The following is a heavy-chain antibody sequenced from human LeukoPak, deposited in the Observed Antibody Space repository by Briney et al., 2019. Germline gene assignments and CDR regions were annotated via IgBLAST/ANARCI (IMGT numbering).Heavy chain of an antibody. CDR3: ARGVVGATGGDDY. Sequence: ASVKVSFKASGYTFTGYYMHWVRQAPGQGLEWIGRINPNSGGTNYAQKFQGRVTMTRDTSISTAYMELSRLRSDDTAVYYCARGVVGATGGDDYWGQGTLVTVSS. V-gene: IGHV1-2*06. D-gene: IGHD1-26*01. J-gene: IGHJ4*02. CDR2: INPNSGGT. CDR1: GYTFTGYY.